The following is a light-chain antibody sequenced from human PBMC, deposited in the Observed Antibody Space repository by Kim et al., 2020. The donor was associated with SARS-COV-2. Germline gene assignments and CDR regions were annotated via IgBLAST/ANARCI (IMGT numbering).Light chain of an antibody. V-gene: IGLV3-19*01. CDR1: SLRNYY. J-gene: IGLJ2*01. Sequence: ALGQTARITCQGESLRNYYASWYQPKPGQAPVLVIYGINTRPSGISDRFSGSRSGNTASLTITGARAEDEADYYCNSRDTSGNHMLFGGGTQLTVL. CDR2: GIN. CDR3: NSRDTSGNHML.